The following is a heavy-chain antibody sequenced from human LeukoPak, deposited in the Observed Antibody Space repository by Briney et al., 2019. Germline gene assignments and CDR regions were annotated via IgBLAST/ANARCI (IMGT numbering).Heavy chain of an antibody. V-gene: IGHV1-2*06. Sequence: ASVKVSCEASGYTFTGYYMHWVRQAPGQGLEWMGRINPNSGGTNYAQKFQGRVTMTRDTSISTAYMELSRLRSDDTAVYYCARGYSGYDYVFSYWGQGTLVTVSS. D-gene: IGHD5-12*01. CDR1: GYTFTGYY. CDR2: INPNSGGT. J-gene: IGHJ4*02. CDR3: ARGYSGYDYVFSY.